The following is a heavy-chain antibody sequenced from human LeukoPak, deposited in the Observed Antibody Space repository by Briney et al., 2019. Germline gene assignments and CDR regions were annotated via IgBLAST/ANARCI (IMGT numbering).Heavy chain of an antibody. D-gene: IGHD3-10*01. V-gene: IGHV4-39*01. Sequence: PSETLSLTCTVSGGSISSSTYYWAWIRQPPGKGLEWIGTIYYTGSTYYNPSLKSRLTISVDTSKNQFSLKLSSVTAADTAVYYCARRRGSGSQSFDYWGQGTLVTAS. CDR3: ARRRGSGSQSFDY. CDR1: GGSISSSTYY. J-gene: IGHJ4*02. CDR2: IYYTGST.